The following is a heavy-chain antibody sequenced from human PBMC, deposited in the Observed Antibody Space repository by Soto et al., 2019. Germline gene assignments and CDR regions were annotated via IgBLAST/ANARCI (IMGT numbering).Heavy chain of an antibody. Sequence: SETLSLTCTVSGGSISSGGYYWSWIRQHPGKGLEWIGYIYYSGSTYYNPSLKSRVTISVDTSKNQFSLKLSSVTAADTAVYYCARERRYCGGDCAAYYGMDVWGQGTTVTVSS. D-gene: IGHD2-21*02. J-gene: IGHJ6*02. CDR3: ARERRYCGGDCAAYYGMDV. CDR2: IYYSGST. V-gene: IGHV4-31*03. CDR1: GGSISSGGYY.